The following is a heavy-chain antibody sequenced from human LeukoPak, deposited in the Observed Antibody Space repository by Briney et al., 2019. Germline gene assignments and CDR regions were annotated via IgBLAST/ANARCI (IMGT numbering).Heavy chain of an antibody. D-gene: IGHD5-12*01. CDR2: INHSGST. CDR1: GGSISSSNW. V-gene: IGHV4-4*02. J-gene: IGHJ4*02. Sequence: SETLSLTCAVSGGSISSSNWWSWVRQPPGKGLEWIGEINHSGSTNYNPSLKSRVTISVDTSKNQFSLKLSSVTAADTAVYYCARTTRGDSGYGDWGQGTLVTVSS. CDR3: ARTTRGDSGYGD.